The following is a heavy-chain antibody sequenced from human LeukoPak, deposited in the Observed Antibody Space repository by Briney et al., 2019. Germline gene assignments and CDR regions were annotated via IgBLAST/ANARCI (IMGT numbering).Heavy chain of an antibody. CDR3: AYSSGWMYYYFDY. J-gene: IGHJ4*02. Sequence: ASVKVSCKASGYSFVLYGISWVRQAPGEGPEWMGWISGSTGDTNYAQKFQGRVTVTTDTSTSTAYMELRSLRSDDTAVYYCAYSSGWMYYYFDYWGQGTLVTVSS. D-gene: IGHD6-19*01. V-gene: IGHV1-18*01. CDR1: GYSFVLYG. CDR2: ISGSTGDT.